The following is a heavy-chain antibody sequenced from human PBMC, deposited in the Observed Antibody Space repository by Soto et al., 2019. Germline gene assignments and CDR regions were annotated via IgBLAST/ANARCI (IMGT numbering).Heavy chain of an antibody. CDR3: ARVYSGSYSDY. CDR1: GGSIRSTNW. D-gene: IGHD1-26*01. J-gene: IGHJ4*02. Sequence: SETLSLTCAVSGGSIRSTNWWSWVRQPPGKGLEWIGEIFHSGSTHYNPSLKTRVTISVDKSKNQFSLKLSSVTAADTAVYYCARVYSGSYSDYWGQGTLVTVSS. V-gene: IGHV4-4*02. CDR2: IFHSGST.